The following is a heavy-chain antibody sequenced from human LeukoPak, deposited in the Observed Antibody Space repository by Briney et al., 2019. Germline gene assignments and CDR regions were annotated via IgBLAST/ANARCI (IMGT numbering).Heavy chain of an antibody. D-gene: IGHD4-17*01. Sequence: SETLSLTCIVSGGSIRSYYWSWIRQPAGKGLEWIGRMYTSGSTKYNPSLKSRVTMSVDTPKNQFSLKLSSVTAADTAVYYCARDYGEVFYYYGMDVWGQGTTVTVSS. CDR2: MYTSGST. V-gene: IGHV4-4*07. CDR1: GGSIRSYY. CDR3: ARDYGEVFYYYGMDV. J-gene: IGHJ6*02.